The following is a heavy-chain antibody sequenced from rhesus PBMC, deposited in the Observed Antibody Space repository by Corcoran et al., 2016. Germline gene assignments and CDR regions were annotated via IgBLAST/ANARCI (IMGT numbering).Heavy chain of an antibody. J-gene: IGHJ4*01. D-gene: IGHD3-28*01. Sequence: QLQLQESGPGLGKPSETLSVTCAVSGGSISSSYWSWIRPAPGKGLEWIGYIFGSVSSTTSNPSLKSRVTLSVDTSKNQFSLKLSSVTAADTAVYYCARWRPRGYYGFDYWGQGVLVTVSS. CDR1: GGSISSSY. V-gene: IGHV4-169*01. CDR3: ARWRPRGYYGFDY. CDR2: IFGSVSST.